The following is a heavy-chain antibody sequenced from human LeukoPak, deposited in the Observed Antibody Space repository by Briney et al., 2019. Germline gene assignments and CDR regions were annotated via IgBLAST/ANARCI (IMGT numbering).Heavy chain of an antibody. D-gene: IGHD2-2*01. CDR1: GGSISSYY. J-gene: IGHJ6*03. CDR3: ARGTYYYYYYMDV. V-gene: IGHV4-59*01. Sequence: SETLSLTCTVSGGSISSYYWSWIRQPPGKGLEWIGYIYYSGSTNYNPSLKSRVTISVDTSKNQFSLKLSSVTAADTAVYYCARGTYYYYYYMDVWGKGTTVTFSS. CDR2: IYYSGST.